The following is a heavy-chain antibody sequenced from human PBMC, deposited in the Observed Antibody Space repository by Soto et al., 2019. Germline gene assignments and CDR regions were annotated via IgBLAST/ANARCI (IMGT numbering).Heavy chain of an antibody. CDR2: INKNGVIT. V-gene: IGHV3-64D*06. CDR3: VKGSSTDYYLGYYGMDV. D-gene: IGHD3-22*01. Sequence: PGGSLRLSCSASGFTFSSYAMHWVRQAPGKGLDQVSSINKNGVITYYADSVKGRFTISRDNSKNMLYLQMSNLRAEDTAVYYCVKGSSTDYYLGYYGMDVWGQGTTVTVSS. CDR1: GFTFSSYA. J-gene: IGHJ6*02.